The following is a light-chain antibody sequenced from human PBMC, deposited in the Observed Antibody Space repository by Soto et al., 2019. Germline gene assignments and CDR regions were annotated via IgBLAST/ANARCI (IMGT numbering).Light chain of an antibody. CDR3: QQYGSSPQT. CDR2: GAS. V-gene: IGKV3-15*01. CDR1: QSVSSD. J-gene: IGKJ5*01. Sequence: EIVMTQSPATLSVSPGEIATLSCRASQSVSSDLAWYQHKPGQAPRLLIYGASTRATGIPARFSGSGSGTDFTLTISRLEPEDFAVYYCQQYGSSPQTFGQGTRLEIK.